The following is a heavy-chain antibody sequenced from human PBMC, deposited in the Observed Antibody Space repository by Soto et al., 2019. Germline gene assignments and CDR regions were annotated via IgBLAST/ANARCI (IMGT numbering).Heavy chain of an antibody. CDR2: IYYSGST. CDR3: ARSKVLRYFDSGQLVP. CDR1: GGSISSYY. J-gene: IGHJ5*02. V-gene: IGHV4-59*01. D-gene: IGHD3-9*01. Sequence: SETLSLTCTVSGGSISSYYWSWIRQPPGKGLEWIGYIYYSGSTNYNPSLKSRVTISVDTSKNQFSLKLSSVTAADTAVYYWARSKVLRYFDSGQLVPWGQGTLVTGSS.